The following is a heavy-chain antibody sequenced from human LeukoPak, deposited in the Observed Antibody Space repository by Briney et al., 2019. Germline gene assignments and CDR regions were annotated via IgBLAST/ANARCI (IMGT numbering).Heavy chain of an antibody. Sequence: SETLSLTCAVYGGSFSGYYWSWIRQPPGKGLEWIGEINHSGSTNYNPSLKSRVTISVDTSKNQFSLKLSSVTAADTAVYYWARGPVDPGDYWGQGTLVTVSS. CDR2: INHSGST. CDR1: GGSFSGYY. CDR3: ARGPVDPGDY. V-gene: IGHV4-34*01. D-gene: IGHD2-2*01. J-gene: IGHJ4*02.